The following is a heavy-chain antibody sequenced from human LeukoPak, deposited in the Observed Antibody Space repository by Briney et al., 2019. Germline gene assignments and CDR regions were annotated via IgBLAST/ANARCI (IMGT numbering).Heavy chain of an antibody. D-gene: IGHD1-14*01. Sequence: SQTLSLTCTVSGDSISNGGYYWSWIRLHPGKGLEWVGYIYDSGTTYYSPALQSRVSISVDTSDNKFSLKLKSLTAADTAVYYCARGGDRRGFDYWGQGTLVTDSS. CDR1: GDSISNGGYY. J-gene: IGHJ4*02. V-gene: IGHV4-31*03. CDR3: ARGGDRRGFDY. CDR2: IYDSGTT.